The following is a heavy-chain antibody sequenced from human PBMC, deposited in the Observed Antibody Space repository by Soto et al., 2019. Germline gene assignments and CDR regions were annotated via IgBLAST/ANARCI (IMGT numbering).Heavy chain of an antibody. CDR3: ASFYYDIPSAFDI. J-gene: IGHJ3*02. CDR2: ISSSSSYI. V-gene: IGHV3-21*01. CDR1: GFTFSSYS. D-gene: IGHD3-22*01. Sequence: PGGSLRLSCAASGFTFSSYSMNWVRQAPGKGLEWVSSISSSSSYIYYADSVKGRFTISRDNAKNSLYLQMNSLRAEDTAVYYCASFYYDIPSAFDIWGQGTMVTVSS.